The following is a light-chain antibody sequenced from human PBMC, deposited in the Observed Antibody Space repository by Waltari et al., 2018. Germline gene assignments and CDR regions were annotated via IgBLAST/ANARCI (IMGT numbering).Light chain of an antibody. CDR1: QSVGPN. CDR2: GAS. Sequence: DIVMTQSPATLSVSPGERATLSCRASQSVGPNLAWYQQKPGQAPRGLIYGASTRPAGVPGTFSGSGSGTEFTLTISSVQSEDLAVYYCQQYHDWPRTFGQGTKVEFK. CDR3: QQYHDWPRT. J-gene: IGKJ1*01. V-gene: IGKV3-15*01.